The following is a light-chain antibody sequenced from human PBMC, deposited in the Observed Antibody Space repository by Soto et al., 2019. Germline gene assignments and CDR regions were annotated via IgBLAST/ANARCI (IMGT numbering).Light chain of an antibody. V-gene: IGKV3D-20*02. CDR1: QSISSSF. Sequence: DIVLTQSPGTLSLSPGQRATLSCRASQSISSSFLAWYQQKPGQAPRLLIYGASSRATGIPDRFSGSGSGTDFTLTISRLEPEDFAVYYCLQRSDWRTFGRRTKV. CDR2: GAS. CDR3: LQRSDWRT. J-gene: IGKJ1*01.